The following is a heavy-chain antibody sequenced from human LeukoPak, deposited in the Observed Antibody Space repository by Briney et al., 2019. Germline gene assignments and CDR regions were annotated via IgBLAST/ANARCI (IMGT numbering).Heavy chain of an antibody. D-gene: IGHD3-22*01. V-gene: IGHV4-39*01. Sequence: PSETLSLTCTVSGGSISSSSYYWGWIRQPPGKGLEWIGSICYSGSTYYNPSLKSRVTISVDTSKNQFSLNLSSVTAADTVVYYCARLYYDSSGYYQICYFDYWGQGTLVTVSS. J-gene: IGHJ4*02. CDR3: ARLYYDSSGYYQICYFDY. CDR1: GGSISSSSYY. CDR2: ICYSGST.